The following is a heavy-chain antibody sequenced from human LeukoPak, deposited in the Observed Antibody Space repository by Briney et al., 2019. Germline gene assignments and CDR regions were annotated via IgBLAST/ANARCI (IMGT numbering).Heavy chain of an antibody. CDR3: VQTTGWPGCDY. CDR1: GVSINRFY. Sequence: PSETLSLTCTTSGVSINRFYWSWVRQPPGKGLEWIGNIYSGVPTYFNPSLKSRVTISVDTSKNQFSLNLTSVTAADTAMYYCVQTTGWPGCDYRGQGILVTVSS. CDR2: IYSGVPT. D-gene: IGHD1-1*01. J-gene: IGHJ1*01. V-gene: IGHV4-4*09.